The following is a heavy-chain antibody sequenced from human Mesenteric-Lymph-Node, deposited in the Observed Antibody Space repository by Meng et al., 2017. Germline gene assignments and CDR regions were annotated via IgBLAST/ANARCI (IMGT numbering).Heavy chain of an antibody. D-gene: IGHD2-2*01. CDR2: ILSEGNKT. CDR3: GIDLEVPFGHLPHPPAY. V-gene: IGHV3-30*03. J-gene: IGHJ4*02. CDR1: GFTFSSYS. Sequence: GGSLRLSWAASGFTFSSYSMNWVRQAPGNCLEWLAVILSEGNKTYYADSVKGRFTISRDNSRKTLSLQMNSLTDEDTALYYRGIDLEVPFGHLPHPPAYWGQGTLVTVSS.